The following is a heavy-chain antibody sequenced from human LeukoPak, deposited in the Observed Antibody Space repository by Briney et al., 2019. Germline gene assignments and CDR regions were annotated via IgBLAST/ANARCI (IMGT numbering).Heavy chain of an antibody. D-gene: IGHD6-13*01. CDR1: GYTFTGYY. CDR2: INPNSGGT. J-gene: IGHJ6*02. V-gene: IGHV1-2*02. CDR3: ARSLIAGHYYYGMDV. Sequence: ASVKVSRKASGYTFTGYYMHWVRQPPGQGLEWMGWINPNSGGTNYAQKFQGRVTMTRDTSISTAYMELSRLRSDDTAVYYCARSLIAGHYYYGMDVWCQGTTVTVSS.